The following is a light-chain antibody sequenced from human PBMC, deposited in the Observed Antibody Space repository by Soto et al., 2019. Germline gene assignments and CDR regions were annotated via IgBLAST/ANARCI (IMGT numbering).Light chain of an antibody. CDR1: QTVRNNY. J-gene: IGKJ4*01. CDR2: DAS. V-gene: IGKV3-20*01. CDR3: QQLSSYPLT. Sequence: EFVLTQSPGTLSLSPGERATLSCRASQTVRNNYLAWYTQKPGQAPRLLIYDASSRATGIPDRVSGGGSGTDFTLTISRLEPEDVAVYYCQQLSSYPLTFGGGTKVDIK.